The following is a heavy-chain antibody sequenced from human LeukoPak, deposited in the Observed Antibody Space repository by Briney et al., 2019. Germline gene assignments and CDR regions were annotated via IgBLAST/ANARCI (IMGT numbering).Heavy chain of an antibody. J-gene: IGHJ4*02. CDR3: ARGVEPLAANTLAY. Sequence: GGSLRLSCAASGFTVITSDMTWVRRAPGKGLEWVSVLYSDGNTKYADSVQGRFTISRDNSKNTLYLEMNSLSPDDTAVYYCARGVEPLAANTLAYWGQATLVTVSS. V-gene: IGHV3-53*01. CDR1: GFTVITSD. D-gene: IGHD1-14*01. CDR2: LYSDGNT.